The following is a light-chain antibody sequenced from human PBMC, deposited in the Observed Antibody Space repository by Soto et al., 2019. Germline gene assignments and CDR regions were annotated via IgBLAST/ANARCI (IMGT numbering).Light chain of an antibody. J-gene: IGLJ1*01. Sequence: SVLPQPASLSGSPGQSITISCTGNSIDVGSYDAVSWYQHHPGKVPKLMIYEVNKRPSGVSYRFSGSKSGNTASLTISGLQAEDEADYYCCSYAGTSYVFGSGTKVTVL. CDR2: EVN. V-gene: IGLV2-23*02. CDR3: CSYAGTSYV. CDR1: SIDVGSYDA.